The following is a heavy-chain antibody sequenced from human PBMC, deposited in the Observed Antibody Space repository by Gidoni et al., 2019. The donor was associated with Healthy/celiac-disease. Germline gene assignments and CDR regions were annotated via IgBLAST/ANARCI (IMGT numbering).Heavy chain of an antibody. Sequence: EVQLVESGGGLVKPGGSLRLSCAASGFTFSSYSMNWVRQAPGKGLEGVSSISSSSSYIDYADSVKGRFTISRDNAKNSLYLQMNSLRAEDTAVYYCARGETAAAGIDYWGQGTLVTVSS. V-gene: IGHV3-21*01. J-gene: IGHJ4*02. D-gene: IGHD6-13*01. CDR3: ARGETAAAGIDY. CDR1: GFTFSSYS. CDR2: ISSSSSYI.